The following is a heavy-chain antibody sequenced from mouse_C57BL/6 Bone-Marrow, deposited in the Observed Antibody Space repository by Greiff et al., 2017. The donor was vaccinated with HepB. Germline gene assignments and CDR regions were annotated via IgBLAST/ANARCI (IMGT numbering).Heavy chain of an antibody. Sequence: VQLKESGPELVKPGASVMIPCKASGYTFTDYNMDWVKQSHGKSLEWIGDINPNNGGTIYNQKFKGKATLTVDKSSSTAYMELRSLTSEDTAVYYCARVIYYDYPYAMDYWGQGTSVTVSS. V-gene: IGHV1-18*01. D-gene: IGHD2-4*01. CDR3: ARVIYYDYPYAMDY. J-gene: IGHJ4*01. CDR2: INPNNGGT. CDR1: GYTFTDYN.